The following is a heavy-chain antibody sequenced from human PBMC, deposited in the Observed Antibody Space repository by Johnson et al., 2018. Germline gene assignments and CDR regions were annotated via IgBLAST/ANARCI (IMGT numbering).Heavy chain of an antibody. J-gene: IGHJ2*01. CDR2: IHYNGGT. CDR1: DGSINYYY. CDR3: ARVKDGNNYRNWYFDL. V-gene: IGHV4-59*01. Sequence: QVQLQESGPGLVKPSETLSLTCTVSDGSINYYYWSWIRQAPGKGLEWIAYIHYNGGTNYNPSLKSRVTMSVDTSKNQFSLNLSSVTAADPAVYYCARVKDGNNYRNWYFDLWGRGTLVSISS. D-gene: IGHD5-24*01.